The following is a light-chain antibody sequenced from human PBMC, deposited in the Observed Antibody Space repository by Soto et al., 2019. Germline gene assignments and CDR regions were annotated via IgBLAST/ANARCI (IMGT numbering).Light chain of an antibody. V-gene: IGLV2-14*03. CDR3: SSYATGSTLV. Sequence: QSALTQPASVSGSTGQSITISCTGTSSDVGGYNFVSWYQHHPGKAPKLIICDVSNRPSGVSNRFSGSKSGNTASLTISGLQAEDEADYYCSSYATGSTLVLGSGTKLTVL. J-gene: IGLJ1*01. CDR2: DVS. CDR1: SSDVGGYNF.